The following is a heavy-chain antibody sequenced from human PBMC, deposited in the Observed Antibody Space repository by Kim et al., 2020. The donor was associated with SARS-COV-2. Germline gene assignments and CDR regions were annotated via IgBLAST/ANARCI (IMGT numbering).Heavy chain of an antibody. Sequence: ASVKVSCKASGYTFTSYGISWVRQAPGQGLEWMGWISAYNGNTNYAQKLQGRVTMTTDTSTSTAYMELRSLRSDDTAVYYCASTRITMVRGVIPDDAFDIWGQGTMVTVSS. J-gene: IGHJ3*02. CDR2: ISAYNGNT. CDR3: ASTRITMVRGVIPDDAFDI. D-gene: IGHD3-10*01. V-gene: IGHV1-18*01. CDR1: GYTFTSYG.